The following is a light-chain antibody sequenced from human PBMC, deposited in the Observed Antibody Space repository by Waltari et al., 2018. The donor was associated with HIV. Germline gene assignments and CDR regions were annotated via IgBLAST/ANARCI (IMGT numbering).Light chain of an antibody. CDR2: DVS. V-gene: IGLV2-23*02. CDR1: SSDVGTYNL. Sequence: QSALTQPASVSGSPGQSITISCTGTSSDVGTYNLVSWYQQYPAKAPKLIIYDVSKGPPGVFNRFSGSKSGNTASLTISGLHAADEADYYCCSYATSSTFVVFGGGTKLTVL. J-gene: IGLJ2*01. CDR3: CSYATSSTFVV.